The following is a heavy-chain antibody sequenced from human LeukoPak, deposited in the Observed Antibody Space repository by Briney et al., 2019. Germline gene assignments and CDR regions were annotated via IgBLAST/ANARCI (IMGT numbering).Heavy chain of an antibody. Sequence: PGGSLRLSCAASGFTFSSYAMHWVRQAPGKGLEWVAVIWYDGSNKYYADSVKGRFTISRDNSKNTVYVQMNSLRAEDTAVYYCARDRSSSDAYYVMDVWGQGTTVTVSS. V-gene: IGHV3-33*01. CDR2: IWYDGSNK. CDR3: ARDRSSSDAYYVMDV. J-gene: IGHJ6*02. CDR1: GFTFSSYA. D-gene: IGHD6-6*01.